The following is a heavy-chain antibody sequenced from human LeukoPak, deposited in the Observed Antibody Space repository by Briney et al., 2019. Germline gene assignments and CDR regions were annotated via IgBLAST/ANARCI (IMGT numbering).Heavy chain of an antibody. D-gene: IGHD3-3*01. J-gene: IGHJ6*02. CDR3: AKDFAHYDFWSGYYNPSYYYGMDV. V-gene: IGHV3-30*18. CDR1: GFTFSSYG. Sequence: GGSLSLSWPASGFTFSSYGMHWVRKAPGKGLEGVAVISYDGSSKYYADSVKGRFTISRDNSENTLYLQMNSLRAEDTAVYYCAKDFAHYDFWSGYYNPSYYYGMDVWGQGTTVTVSS. CDR2: ISYDGSSK.